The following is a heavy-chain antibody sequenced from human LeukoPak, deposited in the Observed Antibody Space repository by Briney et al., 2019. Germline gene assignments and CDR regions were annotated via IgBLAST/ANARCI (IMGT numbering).Heavy chain of an antibody. CDR3: ARNMGDY. V-gene: IGHV3-7*04. D-gene: IGHD2/OR15-2a*01. J-gene: IGHJ4*02. CDR2: INQDGTEK. CDR1: GFTFSTYW. Sequence: GGSLRLSCAASGFTFSTYWMTWVRQAPGKGLEWVANINQDGTEKNYVDSVRGRFTISRDNAKNSLYLQMNSLRAEDTAVYYCARNMGDYWGQGTLVTVSS.